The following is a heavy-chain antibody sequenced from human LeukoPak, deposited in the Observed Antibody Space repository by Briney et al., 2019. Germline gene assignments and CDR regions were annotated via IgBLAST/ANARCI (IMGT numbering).Heavy chain of an antibody. V-gene: IGHV4-34*01. Sequence: SETLSLTCAVSGGSLKNHYLTWIRQSPGKRLEWIGLINSAGTTVYDPSLKSRVSISIDTSKNQFSPTMRSMTATDTAVYYCARDEAGHYALALWGQGTPVTVSS. CDR1: GGSLKNHY. CDR2: INSAGTT. J-gene: IGHJ5*02. CDR3: ARDEAGHYALAL. D-gene: IGHD4-17*01.